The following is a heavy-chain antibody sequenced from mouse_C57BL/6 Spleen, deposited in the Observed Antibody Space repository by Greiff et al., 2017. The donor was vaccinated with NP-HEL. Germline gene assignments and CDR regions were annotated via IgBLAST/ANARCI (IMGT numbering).Heavy chain of an antibody. V-gene: IGHV1-26*01. J-gene: IGHJ3*01. CDR2: INPNNGGT. CDR1: GYTFTDYY. CDR3: ARLDGNPFAY. D-gene: IGHD2-1*01. Sequence: EVKLMESGPELVKPGASVKISCKASGYTFTDYYMNWVKQSHGKSLEWIGDINPNNGGTSYNQKFKGKATLTVDKSSSTAYMELRSLTSEDSAVYYCARLDGNPFAYWGQGTLVTVSA.